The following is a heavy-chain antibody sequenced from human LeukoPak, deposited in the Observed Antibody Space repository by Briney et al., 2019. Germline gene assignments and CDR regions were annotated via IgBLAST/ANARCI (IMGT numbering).Heavy chain of an antibody. J-gene: IGHJ2*01. V-gene: IGHV3-21*01. Sequence: GGSLRLSCAASGFTLSSYGMNWVRQAPGKGLEWVASISSRSSYIYYEDSLKGRFTISRDNAKNSLYLQMTGLRVEDTAMYFCARDLGDIVLEPPSIHFDLWGRGTLVTVSS. CDR3: ARDLGDIVLEPPSIHFDL. D-gene: IGHD3-16*01. CDR2: ISSRSSYI. CDR1: GFTLSSYG.